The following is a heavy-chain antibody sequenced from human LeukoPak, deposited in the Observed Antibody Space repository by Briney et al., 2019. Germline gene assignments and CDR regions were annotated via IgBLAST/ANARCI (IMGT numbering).Heavy chain of an antibody. CDR3: ARGLSGVTGYTYGRGIDY. Sequence: GGSLRLSCTASGFTFSSYCMSWVRQAPGKGLEWVANIKKDGSEKYYVDSVKGRFTISRDNAKTSLYLQMNSLRAEGTALYYCARGLSGVTGYTYGRGIDYWGQGTLVTVSS. CDR2: IKKDGSEK. J-gene: IGHJ4*02. CDR1: GFTFSSYC. V-gene: IGHV3-7*01. D-gene: IGHD5-18*01.